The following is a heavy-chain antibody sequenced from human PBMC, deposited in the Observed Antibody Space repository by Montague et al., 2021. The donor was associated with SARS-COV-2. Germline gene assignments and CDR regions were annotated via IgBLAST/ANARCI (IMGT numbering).Heavy chain of an antibody. CDR2: IYYSGST. Sequence: SGTLSLTCAVSGGSISSSNWWSWVRQPPRKGLEWIGSIYYSGSTYYNPSLKSRVTISVDTSKNQFSLTLSSVTAADTAVYYCARDTRITMIVVVQGYGMDVWGQGTTVTVSS. V-gene: IGHV4-4*02. CDR1: GGSISSSNW. CDR3: ARDTRITMIVVVQGYGMDV. J-gene: IGHJ6*02. D-gene: IGHD3-22*01.